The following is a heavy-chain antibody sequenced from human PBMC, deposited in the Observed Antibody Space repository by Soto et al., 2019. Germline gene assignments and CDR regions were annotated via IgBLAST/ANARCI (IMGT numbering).Heavy chain of an antibody. Sequence: QVQLVQSGAEVKKPGASVKVSCKASGYTFSNDAITWVRQAPGQGLEWMGWVSAYNGNTNYAQKFKGRVTMTTDTSTSTAYMEIRSLRYDDTAVYFGARASRYYWNYMMYWGQVTLVTVSS. CDR3: ARASRYYWNYMMY. CDR1: GYTFSNDA. V-gene: IGHV1-18*01. J-gene: IGHJ4*02. D-gene: IGHD1-7*01. CDR2: VSAYNGNT.